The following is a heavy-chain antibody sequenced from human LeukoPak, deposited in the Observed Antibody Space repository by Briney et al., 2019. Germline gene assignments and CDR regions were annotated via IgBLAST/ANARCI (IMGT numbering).Heavy chain of an antibody. D-gene: IGHD3-10*01. CDR3: AKEGTPQVSTWYDL. CDR1: GVTLSPYG. J-gene: IGHJ5*02. Sequence: PGGSLRLSCAASGVTLSPYGMHWVRQAPGKGLEWVAVISYEGGTQHYADSVKGRFIISRDNPRNTLYLQMNILRTEDTAVYYSAKEGTPQVSTWYDLWGQGTLVTVSS. CDR2: ISYEGGTQ. V-gene: IGHV3-30*18.